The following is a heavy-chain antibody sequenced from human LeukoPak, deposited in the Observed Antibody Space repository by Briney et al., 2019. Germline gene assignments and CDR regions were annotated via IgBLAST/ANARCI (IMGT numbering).Heavy chain of an antibody. V-gene: IGHV1-46*02. J-gene: IGHJ5*02. CDR1: GYTFNIYY. D-gene: IGHD2-15*01. CDR2: IHPNDGGT. Sequence: GASVKVSCKTSGYTFNIYYVQWVRQAPGQGLEWMGVIHPNDGGTTYAQKFQGRTIMTSDTSTSTIYRELSSLKSDDTAVYYCARGDIDHWGQGTLVTVSS. CDR3: ARGDIDH.